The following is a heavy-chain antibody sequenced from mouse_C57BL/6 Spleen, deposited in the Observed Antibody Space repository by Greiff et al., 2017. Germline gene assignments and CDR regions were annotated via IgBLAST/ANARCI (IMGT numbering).Heavy chain of an antibody. J-gene: IGHJ4*01. CDR2: ISDGGSYT. D-gene: IGHD3-3*01. Sequence: EVHLVESGGGLVKPGGSLKLSCAASGFTFSSYAMSWVRQTPEKRLEWVATISDGGSYTYYPDNVKGRFTISRDNAKNNLYLQMSHLKAEDTAIYYCARAPGRGAVDYWGQGTSVTVSS. CDR1: GFTFSSYA. CDR3: ARAPGRGAVDY. V-gene: IGHV5-4*01.